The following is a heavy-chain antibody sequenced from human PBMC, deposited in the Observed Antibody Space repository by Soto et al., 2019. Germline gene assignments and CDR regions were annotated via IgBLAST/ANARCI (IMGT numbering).Heavy chain of an antibody. D-gene: IGHD3-16*01. Sequence: DSLKISCMGSEYSYNTYWIGGVRQMPGKGLEWMGIIYPGDFDTRYSPSFHGRVTMSVDKSINTAYLQWSSLETSDTAMCFRASLLGLRYAPQEQFDSWGQGTPVTVSS. V-gene: IGHV5-51*01. CDR1: EYSYNTYW. CDR2: IYPGDFDT. CDR3: ASLLGLRYAPQEQFDS. J-gene: IGHJ5*01.